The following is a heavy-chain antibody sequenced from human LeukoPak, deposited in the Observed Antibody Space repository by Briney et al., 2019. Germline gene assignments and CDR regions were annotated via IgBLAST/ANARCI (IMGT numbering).Heavy chain of an antibody. V-gene: IGHV4-59*08. CDR3: ARPGAAAATGFDY. J-gene: IGHJ4*02. D-gene: IGHD6-13*01. CDR1: GGSISSYY. CDR2: IYYSGST. Sequence: SETLSLTCTVSGGSISSYYWSWVRQPPGKGLEWIGYIYYSGSTNYNPSLKSRVTISVDTSKNQFSLKLSSVTAADTAVYYCARPGAAAATGFDYWGQGTLVTVSS.